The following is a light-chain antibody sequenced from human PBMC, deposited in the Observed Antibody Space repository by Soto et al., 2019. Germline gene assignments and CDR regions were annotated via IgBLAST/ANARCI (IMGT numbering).Light chain of an antibody. CDR2: YDS. V-gene: IGLV3-21*04. CDR3: QVWDSSSDHYV. J-gene: IGLJ1*01. CDR1: NIGSKS. Sequence: SYELTQSPSVSVAPGKTARITCGGNNIGSKSVHWYQQKPGQAPVLVIYYDSDRPSGIPERFSGSNSGNTATLTISRVEAGDEADYYCQVWDSSSDHYVFGIGTKVTVL.